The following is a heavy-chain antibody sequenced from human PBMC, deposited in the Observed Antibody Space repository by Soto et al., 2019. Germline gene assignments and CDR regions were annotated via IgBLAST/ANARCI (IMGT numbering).Heavy chain of an antibody. CDR1: GXTFSSNY. CDR2: IYSGGST. V-gene: IGHV3-53*01. Sequence: GSLRLSCAASGXTFSSNYMSWVRQAPGKGLEWVSVIYSGGSTYYADSVKGRFTISRDNSKNTLYLQMNSLRAEDTAVYYCARGASGSYYYYYYGMDVWGQGTTGTVSS. CDR3: ARGASGSYYYYYYGMDV. J-gene: IGHJ6*02. D-gene: IGHD5-12*01.